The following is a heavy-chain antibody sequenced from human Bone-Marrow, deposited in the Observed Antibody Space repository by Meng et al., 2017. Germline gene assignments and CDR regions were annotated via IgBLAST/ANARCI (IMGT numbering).Heavy chain of an antibody. V-gene: IGHV4-59*01. D-gene: IGHD3-10*01. CDR3: ARRIWFGEIVAFDI. Sequence: GSLRLSCTVSGGSISDSYGNWIRQPPGKGLEWIGCIYDSGNTNYNPSLKSRVSMSLDTSKNQFSLKVNSVTAADTAIYYCARRIWFGEIVAFDIWGQGIMVTVSS. CDR2: IYDSGNT. CDR1: GGSISDSY. J-gene: IGHJ3*02.